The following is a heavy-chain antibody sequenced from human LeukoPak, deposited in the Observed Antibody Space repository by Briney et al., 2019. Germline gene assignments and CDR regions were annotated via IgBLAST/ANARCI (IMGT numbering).Heavy chain of an antibody. J-gene: IGHJ4*02. Sequence: GASVKVSCKASGGTFSSYAISWVRQAPGQGLEWMGWMNPNSGNTGYAQKFQGRVTMTRNTSISTAYMELSSLRSEDTAVYYCARVIGIAAAGYYYFDYWGQGTLVTVSS. CDR2: MNPNSGNT. CDR3: ARVIGIAAAGYYYFDY. CDR1: GGTFSSYA. D-gene: IGHD6-13*01. V-gene: IGHV1-8*02.